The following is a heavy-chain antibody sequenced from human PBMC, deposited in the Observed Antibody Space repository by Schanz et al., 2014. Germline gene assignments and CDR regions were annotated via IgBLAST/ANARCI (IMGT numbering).Heavy chain of an antibody. V-gene: IGHV4-4*07. CDR3: ARDVSGCSSSTSCYAFAI. Sequence: QVQLQESGPGLVKPSQTLSLTCTVSGSDIRGFHWSWIRQSPVKGLEWIGRIYTSGSTNYNPSLKSRVTISVATSKNQFSLKLSSVTAADTAVYYCARDVSGCSSSTSCYAFAIWGQGTMVTVSS. CDR1: GSDIRGFH. D-gene: IGHD2-2*01. J-gene: IGHJ3*02. CDR2: IYTSGST.